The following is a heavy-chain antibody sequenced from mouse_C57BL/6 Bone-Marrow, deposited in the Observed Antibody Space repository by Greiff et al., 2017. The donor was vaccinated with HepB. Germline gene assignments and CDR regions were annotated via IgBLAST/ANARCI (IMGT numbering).Heavy chain of an antibody. V-gene: IGHV5-4*01. CDR1: GFTFSSYA. J-gene: IGHJ4*01. CDR2: ISDGGSYT. Sequence: EVMLVESGGGLVKPGGSLKLSCAASGFTFSSYAMSWVRQTPEKRLEWVATISDGGSYTYYPDNVKGRFTISRDNAKNNLYLQMSHLKSEDPAMYYRAREPIVTTRDYAMDCWGQGTSVTVSS. D-gene: IGHD2-5*01. CDR3: AREPIVTTRDYAMDC.